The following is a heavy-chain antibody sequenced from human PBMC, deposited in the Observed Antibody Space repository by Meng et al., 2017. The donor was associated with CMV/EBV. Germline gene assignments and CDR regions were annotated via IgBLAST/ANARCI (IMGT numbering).Heavy chain of an antibody. J-gene: IGHJ6*02. D-gene: IGHD3-3*01. CDR1: GFTFSSYS. CDR2: ISSSSGYI. CDR3: ARDSRDYDFWSGRRRYYYYGMDV. Sequence: GGSLRLSCAASGFTFSSYSMNWVRQAPGKGLEWVSSISSSSGYIYYADSVKGRFTISRDNAKNSLYLQMNSLRAEDTAVYYCARDSRDYDFWSGRRRYYYYGMDVWGQGTTVTVSS. V-gene: IGHV3-21*01.